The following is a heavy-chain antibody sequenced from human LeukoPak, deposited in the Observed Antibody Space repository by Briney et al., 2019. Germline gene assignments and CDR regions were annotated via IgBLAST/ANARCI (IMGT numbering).Heavy chain of an antibody. J-gene: IGHJ4*02. D-gene: IGHD2-15*01. CDR3: ARDRYCSGI. V-gene: IGHV3-7*01. CDR1: GFTFNNYW. Sequence: QAGGSLRLSCAASGFTFNNYWMSWVRQAPGKGLEWVANIKHDESEKYYVDSVKGRFTISRDNAKNSLYLQMNSLRAEDTAVYYCARDRYCSGIWGQGTLVTVSS. CDR2: IKHDESEK.